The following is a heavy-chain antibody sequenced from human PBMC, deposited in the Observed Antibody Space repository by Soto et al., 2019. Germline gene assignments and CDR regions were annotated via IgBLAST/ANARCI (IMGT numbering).Heavy chain of an antibody. CDR2: INPNSGGT. CDR1: GYTFTGYY. Sequence: GASVKVSCKASGYTFTGYYMHWVRQAPGQGLEWMGWINPNSGGTNYAQKFQGWVTMTRDTSISTAYMELSRLRSDDTAVYYFARQAPSDYIHMDVWGKGTTVTVSS. J-gene: IGHJ6*03. V-gene: IGHV1-2*04. CDR3: ARQAPSDYIHMDV. D-gene: IGHD4-4*01.